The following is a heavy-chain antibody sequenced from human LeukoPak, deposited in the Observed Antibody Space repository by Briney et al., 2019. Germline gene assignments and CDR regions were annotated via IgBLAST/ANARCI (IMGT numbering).Heavy chain of an antibody. V-gene: IGHV4-59*11. CDR3: ARDLVTVTKGFDI. J-gene: IGHJ3*02. CDR2: ISYIGST. Sequence: RASETLSLTCAVSADSFSSHYWTWIGQPPGKGLEWIGYISYIGSTDYNPSLKSRVTISIDTSKNQFSLKLTSVTAADTAVYYCARDLVTVTKGFDIWGQGTMVSVSS. D-gene: IGHD4-17*01. CDR1: ADSFSSHY.